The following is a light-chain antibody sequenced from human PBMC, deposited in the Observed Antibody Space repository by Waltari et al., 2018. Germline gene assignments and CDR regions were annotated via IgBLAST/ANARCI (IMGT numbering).Light chain of an antibody. Sequence: QSALTQPASVSGSPGQSITISCTGASSDVGFYNYVSWYQQHPGKVPKLMIYEVSNRPSGVSNRFAGSKSDNTASLTISGLQAEDEADYYCSSYTSSSTLVFGTGTKVTVL. V-gene: IGLV2-14*01. CDR3: SSYTSSSTLV. CDR2: EVS. J-gene: IGLJ1*01. CDR1: SSDVGFYNY.